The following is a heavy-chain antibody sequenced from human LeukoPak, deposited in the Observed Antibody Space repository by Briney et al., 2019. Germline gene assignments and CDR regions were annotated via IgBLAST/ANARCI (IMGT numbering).Heavy chain of an antibody. J-gene: IGHJ4*02. V-gene: IGHV1-18*01. CDR2: ISAYNGNT. Sequence: ASVKVSCKASGYTFTSYGISWVRQAPAQGLEWVGWISAYNGNTNYAQKLQGRVTMTTDTSTSTAYMELRSLRSDDTAVYYCARDPEYRIAVAGKRGRYFDNWGQGTLVTVSS. D-gene: IGHD6-19*01. CDR3: ARDPEYRIAVAGKRGRYFDN. CDR1: GYTFTSYG.